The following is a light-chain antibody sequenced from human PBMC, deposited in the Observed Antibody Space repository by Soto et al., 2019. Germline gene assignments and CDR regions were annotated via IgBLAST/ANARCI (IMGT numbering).Light chain of an antibody. CDR3: QQRLMT. Sequence: ETVMTQSPATLSVSPGQRATLSCRASQSVSSKLAWYQQRPGQAPRLLIYSASTRATGIPARFSGSGSGTDFTLTISSLEPEDFAVYYCQQRLMTFGQGTKVDI. CDR2: SAS. V-gene: IGKV3-15*01. CDR1: QSVSSK. J-gene: IGKJ1*01.